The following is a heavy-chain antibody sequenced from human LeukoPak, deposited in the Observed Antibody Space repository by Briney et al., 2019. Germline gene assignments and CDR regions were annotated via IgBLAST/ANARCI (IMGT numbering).Heavy chain of an antibody. CDR2: ISGSGGST. Sequence: GGSLRLSCAASGITFSSYGMSWVRQAPGKGLEWVSAISGSGGSTYYADSVKDRFTISRDNSKNTLYLQMNSLRAEDTAVYYCAKDWGAYSGSYYGPSDYWGQGTLVTVSS. V-gene: IGHV3-23*01. CDR3: AKDWGAYSGSYYGPSDY. CDR1: GITFSSYG. D-gene: IGHD1-26*01. J-gene: IGHJ4*02.